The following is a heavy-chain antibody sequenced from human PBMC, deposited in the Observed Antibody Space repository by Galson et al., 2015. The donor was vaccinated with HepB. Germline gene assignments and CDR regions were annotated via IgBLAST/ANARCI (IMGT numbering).Heavy chain of an antibody. J-gene: IGHJ6*02. CDR3: ARENSASSGWYVPPYYYYGMDV. D-gene: IGHD6-19*01. CDR1: GFTFSSYS. Sequence: SLRLSCAASGFTFSSYSMNWVRQAPGKGLEWVSSISSSSSYIYYADSVKGRFTISRDNAKNSLYLQMNSLRAEDTAVYYCARENSASSGWYVPPYYYYGMDVWGQGTTVTVSS. CDR2: ISSSSSYI. V-gene: IGHV3-21*01.